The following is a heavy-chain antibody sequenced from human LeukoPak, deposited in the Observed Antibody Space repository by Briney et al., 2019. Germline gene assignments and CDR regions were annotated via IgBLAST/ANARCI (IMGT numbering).Heavy chain of an antibody. CDR2: IRSRANSYAT. V-gene: IGHV3-73*01. J-gene: IGHJ4*02. D-gene: IGHD2-15*01. CDR1: GFTFSDSG. Sequence: GGSLKLSCAASGFTFSDSGMHWVRQAPGKGLEWVGRIRSRANSYATAYAASVRGRFTISRDDSKNTAYLRMNSLRTEDTAVYYCTRRYCSGGSCYSDYWGQGTLVTVSS. CDR3: TRRYCSGGSCYSDY.